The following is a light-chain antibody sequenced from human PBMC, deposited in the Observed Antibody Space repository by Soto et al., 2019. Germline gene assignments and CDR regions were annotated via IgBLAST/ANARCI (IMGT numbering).Light chain of an antibody. Sequence: EIVMTQSPATLSVSPGERATLSCRASQSVSSNLAWYQQKPGQAPRLLIYGASTRATGIPARVSGSGSGIEFTLTISSLQSEDFAIYFCQQYNNWPPDRTFGQGTKVEIK. J-gene: IGKJ1*01. CDR1: QSVSSN. CDR3: QQYNNWPPDRT. V-gene: IGKV3-15*01. CDR2: GAS.